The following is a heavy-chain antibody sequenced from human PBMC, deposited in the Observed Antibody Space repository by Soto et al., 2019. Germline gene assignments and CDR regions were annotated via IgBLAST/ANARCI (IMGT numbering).Heavy chain of an antibody. V-gene: IGHV3-7*01. CDR2: IKQDGSEK. J-gene: IGHJ4*02. CDR1: GFTFTSYW. Sequence: GESLKISCTASGFTFTSYWMNWVRQAPGKGLEWVANIKQDGSEKYYVDSVKGRFTISRDNARNSLYLQMNSLRADDTAVYYCATAAFGRNSPKRSFDYWGQGTLVTVSS. D-gene: IGHD3-3*02. CDR3: ATAAFGRNSPKRSFDY.